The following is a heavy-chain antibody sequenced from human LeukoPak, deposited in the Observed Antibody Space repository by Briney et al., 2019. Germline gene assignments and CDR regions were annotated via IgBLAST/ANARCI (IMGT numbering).Heavy chain of an antibody. CDR2: IYGGGTT. D-gene: IGHD2-15*01. Sequence: GGSLRLSCAASGFTVSSNYMSWVRQAPGKGLEWVSVIYGGGTTYYADSVKGRFTISRDNSKNTLYLQMNSLRAEDTAVYYCARVGISFYYGMDVWGQGTTVTVSS. V-gene: IGHV3-53*01. CDR3: ARVGISFYYGMDV. J-gene: IGHJ6*02. CDR1: GFTVSSNY.